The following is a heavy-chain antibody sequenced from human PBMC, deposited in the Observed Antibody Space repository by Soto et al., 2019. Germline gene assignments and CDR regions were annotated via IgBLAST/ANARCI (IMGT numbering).Heavy chain of an antibody. J-gene: IGHJ5*02. V-gene: IGHV1-18*01. Sequence: ASVKVSCKASGYTFTSYDINWVRQATGQGLEWMGWISANNGNTNYAQKLQGRVTMTTDTSTSTAYMELRSLRSDDTAVYYCARDSSRFDPWGQGTLVTVSS. CDR3: ARDSSRFDP. CDR2: ISANNGNT. CDR1: GYTFTSYD.